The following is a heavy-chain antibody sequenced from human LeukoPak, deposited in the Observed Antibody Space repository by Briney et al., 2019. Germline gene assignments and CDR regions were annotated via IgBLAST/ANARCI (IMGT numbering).Heavy chain of an antibody. CDR3: ARASDNHYYYYYYMDV. V-gene: IGHV5-51*01. Sequence: GESLKISCKGSGYSFTSYWIGWVRQMPGKGLEWMGIIYPGDSDTRYSPFFQGQVTISADKSISTAYLQWSSLKASDTAMYYCARASDNHYYYYYYMDVWGKGTTVTVSS. J-gene: IGHJ6*03. CDR2: IYPGDSDT. CDR1: GYSFTSYW. D-gene: IGHD1-14*01.